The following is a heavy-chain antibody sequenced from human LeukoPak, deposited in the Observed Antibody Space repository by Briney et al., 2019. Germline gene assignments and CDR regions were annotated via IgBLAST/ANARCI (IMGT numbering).Heavy chain of an antibody. CDR2: IRYDGSSK. Sequence: GGSLRLSCAASGFTFSSYGMHWVRQAPGKGLEWVAFIRYDGSSKYYADSVKGRFTISRDNSKNTLYLQMNSLRAEDTAVYYCAKAELRYFDWSHAFDYWGQGTLVTVSS. CDR3: AKAELRYFDWSHAFDY. D-gene: IGHD3-9*01. V-gene: IGHV3-30*02. CDR1: GFTFSSYG. J-gene: IGHJ4*02.